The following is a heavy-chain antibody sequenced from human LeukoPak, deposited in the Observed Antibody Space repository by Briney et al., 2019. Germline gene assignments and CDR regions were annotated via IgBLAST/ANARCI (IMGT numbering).Heavy chain of an antibody. CDR1: GGSISSYY. D-gene: IGHD6-13*01. CDR2: IYYSGST. J-gene: IGHJ4*02. CDR3: ARKRYSSSWYYFDY. V-gene: IGHV4-59*01. Sequence: SETLSLTCAVSGGSISSYYWSWIRQPPGKGLEWIGYIYYSGSTNYNPSLKSRVTISVDTPKNQFSLKLSSVTAADTAVYYCARKRYSSSWYYFDYWGQGTLVTVSS.